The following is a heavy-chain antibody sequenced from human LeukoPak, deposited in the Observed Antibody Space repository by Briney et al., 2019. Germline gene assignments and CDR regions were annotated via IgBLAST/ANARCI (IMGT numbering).Heavy chain of an antibody. CDR1: GFTFTDYW. J-gene: IGHJ4*01. V-gene: IGHV3-7*01. D-gene: IGHD6-13*01. CDR3: ARDGTAAGLYFDL. Sequence: GGSLRLSCEVSGFTFTDYWMNWVRQAPGKGPEWVASIRQDGSEKTYVDSVKGRFTISRDNTKNSLSLQLNGLRAKDTAVYYCARDGTAAGLYFDLWGQGTLVTVSS. CDR2: IRQDGSEK.